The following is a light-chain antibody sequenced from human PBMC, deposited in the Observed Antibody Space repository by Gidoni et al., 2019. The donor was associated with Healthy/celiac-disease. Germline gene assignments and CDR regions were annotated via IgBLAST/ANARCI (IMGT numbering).Light chain of an antibody. J-gene: IGKJ1*01. CDR1: QSVSSN. V-gene: IGKV3-15*01. CDR3: QQYNNWWT. Sequence: ELVMTQSPATLSVSPGERATRSCRASQSVSSNLAWYQQKPGQAPRRLIYGASTRATGIPARFSGSGSGTEFTLTISSLQSEDFAVYYCQQYNNWWTFGQGTKVEIK. CDR2: GAS.